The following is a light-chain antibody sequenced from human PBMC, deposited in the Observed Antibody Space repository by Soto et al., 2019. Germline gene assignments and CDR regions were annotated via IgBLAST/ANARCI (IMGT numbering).Light chain of an antibody. J-gene: IGKJ2*01. Sequence: DIQMTQSPSSLSASVGDRVTITCQASEDISNYLNWYQQKTGKAPKLLIYDASNLETGVPSRFXRSRSGTDFTFNISSLQPPDIATYYCKQYDNLPPYTSGQGTELEIK. CDR1: EDISNY. CDR2: DAS. CDR3: KQYDNLPPYT. V-gene: IGKV1-33*01.